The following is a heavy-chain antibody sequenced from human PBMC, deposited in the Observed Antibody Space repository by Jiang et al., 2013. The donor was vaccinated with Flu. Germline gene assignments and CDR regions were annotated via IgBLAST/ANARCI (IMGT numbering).Heavy chain of an antibody. CDR1: GGSISSYY. CDR2: IYYSGST. CDR3: AREGRRGNFDY. D-gene: IGHD6-6*01. V-gene: IGHV4-59*01. Sequence: GLVKPSETLSLTCTVSGGSISSYYWSWIRQPPGKGLEWIGYIYYSGSTNYNPSLKSRVTISVDTSKNQFSLKLSSVTAADTAVYYCAREGRRGNFDYWGQGTLVTVSS. J-gene: IGHJ4*02.